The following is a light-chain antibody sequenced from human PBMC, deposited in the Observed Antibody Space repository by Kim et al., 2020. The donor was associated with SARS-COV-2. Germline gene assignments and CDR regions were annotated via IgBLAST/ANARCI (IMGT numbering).Light chain of an antibody. CDR1: SGHRSDA. CDR3: QTWGTGIHGG. CDR2: INHEGDY. V-gene: IGLV4-69*02. J-gene: IGLJ3*02. Sequence: QLVLTQSPSASASLGASVKLTCTLSSGHRSDAVAWHQLQPEKGPRYLLKINHEGDYGKGVWIPDRCSGSSSGADRYLIMSSLQSEDEADSYCQTWGTGIHGGFGGGTQLTVL.